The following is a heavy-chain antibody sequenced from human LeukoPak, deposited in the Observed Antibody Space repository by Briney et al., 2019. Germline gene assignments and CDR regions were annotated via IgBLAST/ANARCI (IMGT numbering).Heavy chain of an antibody. CDR1: GFTMRDND. CDR2: IYSSGGT. V-gene: IGHV3-66*01. D-gene: IGHD5/OR15-5a*01. CDR3: AKRPLSSCN. J-gene: IGHJ4*01. Sequence: GGSLRLSCAVSGFTMRDNDMTWVRQAPGKGLEWVSLIYSSGGTSYADSVKGRFTISKDNPKNTLYLQMNSLRAEDTAVYYCAKRPLSSCNWGLGTLVTVSS.